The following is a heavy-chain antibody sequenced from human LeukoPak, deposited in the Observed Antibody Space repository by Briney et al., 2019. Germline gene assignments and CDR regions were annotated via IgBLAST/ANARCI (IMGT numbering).Heavy chain of an antibody. CDR1: GFTFSDYY. CDR3: ARPLGATWSTAAFDI. Sequence: AGGSLRLSCAASGFTFSDYYMSWIRQAPGKGLEWVSYISSSGSGVYYADSVKGRFTISRDNTKKSLYLQMNSLRVEDTAVYYCARPLGATWSTAAFDIWGQGTMVTVSS. CDR2: ISSSGSGV. V-gene: IGHV3-11*01. D-gene: IGHD2-8*02. J-gene: IGHJ3*02.